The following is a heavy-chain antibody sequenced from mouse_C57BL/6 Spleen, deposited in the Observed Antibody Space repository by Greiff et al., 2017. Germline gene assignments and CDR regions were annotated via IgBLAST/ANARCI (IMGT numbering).Heavy chain of an antibody. J-gene: IGHJ2*01. Sequence: QVQLKQSGPELVKPGASVKISCKASGYAFSSSWMNWVKQRPGKGLEWIGRIYPGDGDTNYNGKFKGKATLTADKSSSTAYMQLSSLTSEDSAVYFCARWGVTTGYFDYWGQGTTLTVSS. CDR1: GYAFSSSW. CDR2: IYPGDGDT. CDR3: ARWGVTTGYFDY. D-gene: IGHD2-2*01. V-gene: IGHV1-82*01.